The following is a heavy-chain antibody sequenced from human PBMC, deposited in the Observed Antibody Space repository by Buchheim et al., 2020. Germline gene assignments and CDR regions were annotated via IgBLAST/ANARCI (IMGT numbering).Heavy chain of an antibody. Sequence: QVQLQESGPGLVKPSGTLSLTCAVSGDSISSNYWWSWVRQFPGKGLEWIGEIYRSGNTNYNPSLRSRVTISLDKSNNHFSLRLSSVTGAYTAVYYCARHLSGFDAFDIWGQGT. CDR3: ARHLSGFDAFDI. CDR1: GDSISSNYW. CDR2: IYRSGNT. J-gene: IGHJ3*02. D-gene: IGHD6-19*01. V-gene: IGHV4-4*02.